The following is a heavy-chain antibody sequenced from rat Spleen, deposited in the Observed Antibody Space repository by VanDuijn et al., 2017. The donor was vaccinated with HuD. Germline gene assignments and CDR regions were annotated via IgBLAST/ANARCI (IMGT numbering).Heavy chain of an antibody. V-gene: IGHV5-22*01. CDR1: GFTFTDYG. J-gene: IGHJ3*01. D-gene: IGHD1-1*01. CDR3: ARPFNYYSGGGFAY. CDR2: ITNASGRT. Sequence: EVQLVESGGGLVQPGISLKLSCAASGFTFTDYGMAWVRQAPGRGLEWVASITNASGRTYYSDFVKGRFTISRDNAKSTLYLQMNSLRSEDTATYYCARPFNYYSGGGFAYWGQGTLVTVSS.